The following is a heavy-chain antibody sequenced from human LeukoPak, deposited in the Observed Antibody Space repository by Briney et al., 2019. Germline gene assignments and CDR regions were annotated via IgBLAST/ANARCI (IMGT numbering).Heavy chain of an antibody. CDR2: IYHSGST. Sequence: PSETLSLTCAVSGGSISSSNWWSWVRQPPGKGLEWIGEIYHSGSTNYNPSLKSRVTISVDESKNQFSLKLSSVTAADTAVYYCAREYGDYWYFDLWGRGTLVTVSS. CDR1: GGSISSSNW. D-gene: IGHD4-17*01. V-gene: IGHV4-4*02. CDR3: AREYGDYWYFDL. J-gene: IGHJ2*01.